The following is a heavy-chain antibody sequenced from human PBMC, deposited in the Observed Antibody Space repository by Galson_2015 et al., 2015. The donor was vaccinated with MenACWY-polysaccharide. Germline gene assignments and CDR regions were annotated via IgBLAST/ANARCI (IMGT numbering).Heavy chain of an antibody. D-gene: IGHD1-14*01. CDR1: GFTFHSYT. Sequence: SLRLSCATSGFTFHSYTMSWVRQAPGKGLEWVSGISGSGASTYYADSVKGRFTISRDNSKNTLYLQMNSLRADDTAVYYCANPGLSTGRTSDVDYWGQGTLVTVSS. CDR2: ISGSGAST. J-gene: IGHJ4*02. V-gene: IGHV3-23*01. CDR3: ANPGLSTGRTSDVDY.